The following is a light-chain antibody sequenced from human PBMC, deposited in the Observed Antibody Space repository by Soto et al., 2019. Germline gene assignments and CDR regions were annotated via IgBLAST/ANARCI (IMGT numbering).Light chain of an antibody. Sequence: IKMTQSPSTLSASVGDRVTITCRASQNIYTWLAWYQQKPGKAPKLLIYEASSLESGVPSRFSGSGSGTEFTLTISSLQPDDFATYYCQQYETFWTFGQGTKVDIK. CDR2: EAS. CDR1: QNIYTW. J-gene: IGKJ1*01. V-gene: IGKV1-5*03. CDR3: QQYETFWT.